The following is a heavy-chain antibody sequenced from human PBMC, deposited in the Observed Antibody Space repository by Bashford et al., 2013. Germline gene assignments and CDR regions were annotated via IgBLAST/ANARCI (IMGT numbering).Heavy chain of an antibody. Sequence: GSLRLSCAASGFSFSSYAMSWVRQAPGKGLEWVSGISGSGSSAYYADSVKGRFTMSRDNSKNTVYLQLNSLRAEDTAAYYCAKDGGSLIAVTGTVAGAFDFWGQGTLVTVSS. CDR2: ISGSGSSA. J-gene: IGHJ1*01. CDR3: AKDGGSLIAVTGTVAGAFDF. D-gene: IGHD6-19*01. CDR1: GFSFSSYA. V-gene: IGHV3-23*01.